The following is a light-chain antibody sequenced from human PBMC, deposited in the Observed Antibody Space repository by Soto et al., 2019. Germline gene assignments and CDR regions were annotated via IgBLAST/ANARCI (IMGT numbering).Light chain of an antibody. J-gene: IGKJ2*01. V-gene: IGKV3-15*01. CDR3: QQYNNWYT. Sequence: EIVMTQSPATLSVSPGERATLSCRASQSVSSNLAWYQQKPGQTPRLLIYGASTRATGIPGRFSGSGSGTEFTLPISSMQSEDFAVYYCQQYNNWYTFGQGTKLEIK. CDR2: GAS. CDR1: QSVSSN.